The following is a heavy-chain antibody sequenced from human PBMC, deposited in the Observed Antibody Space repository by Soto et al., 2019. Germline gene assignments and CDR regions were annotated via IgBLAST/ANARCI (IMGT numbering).Heavy chain of an antibody. CDR1: GFTFSNYA. J-gene: IGHJ4*02. CDR2: ISGSADRT. Sequence: EVQLLESGGGLVQPGGSLRLSCAASGFTFSNYAMSWVRQAPGKGLEWVSTISGSADRTNFADSVRGRFTISRDNPRNTLYLQMNSLRVEDTAVYYCARDPGGSYDYWGQGTLGTVSS. D-gene: IGHD1-26*01. V-gene: IGHV3-23*01. CDR3: ARDPGGSYDY.